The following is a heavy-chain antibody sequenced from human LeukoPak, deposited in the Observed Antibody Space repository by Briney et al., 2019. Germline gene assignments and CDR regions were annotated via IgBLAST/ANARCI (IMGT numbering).Heavy chain of an antibody. CDR3: ARGSVLPKYYYGMDV. Sequence: PGGSLRLPCAASGFTFSDYYMSWIRQAPGKGLEWVSYISSSGSTIYYADSVKGRFTISRDNAKNSLYLQMNSLRAEDTAVYYCARGSVLPKYYYGMDVWGQGTTVTVSS. CDR1: GFTFSDYY. D-gene: IGHD2-15*01. J-gene: IGHJ6*02. V-gene: IGHV3-11*04. CDR2: ISSSGSTI.